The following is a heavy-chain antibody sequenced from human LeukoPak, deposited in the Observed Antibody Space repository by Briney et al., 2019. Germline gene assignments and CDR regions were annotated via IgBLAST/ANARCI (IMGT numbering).Heavy chain of an antibody. CDR1: GFTFSSYA. CDR3: AKGGRYSYGYMGYFDY. D-gene: IGHD5-18*01. V-gene: IGHV3-23*01. CDR2: ISGSGGST. Sequence: PGGPLRLSCAASGFTFSSYAMSWVRQAPGKGLEWVSAISGSGGSTYYADSVKGRFTISRDNSKNTLYLQMNSLRAEDTAVYYCAKGGRYSYGYMGYFDYWGQGTLVTVSS. J-gene: IGHJ4*02.